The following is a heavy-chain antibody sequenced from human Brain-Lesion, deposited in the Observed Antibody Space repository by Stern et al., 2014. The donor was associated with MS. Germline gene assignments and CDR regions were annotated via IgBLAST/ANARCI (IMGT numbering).Heavy chain of an antibody. CDR3: ARIDRGNFDFWSGYYDYWFDP. J-gene: IGHJ5*02. CDR2: INPDGSAK. D-gene: IGHD3-3*01. V-gene: IGHV3-7*01. CDR1: GFTFSDYW. Sequence: EMQLVESGGDLVQPGGSLRLSCVASGFTFSDYWLTWVRQAPGKGLQWVANINPDGSAKNSVDSVKGRFTIYTDNAKNSLHLAMNSLRVDDTAVYYCARIDRGNFDFWSGYYDYWFDPWGQGTLVTVSS.